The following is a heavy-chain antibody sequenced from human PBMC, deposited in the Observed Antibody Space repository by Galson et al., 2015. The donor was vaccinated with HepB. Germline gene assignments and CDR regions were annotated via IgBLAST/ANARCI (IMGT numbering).Heavy chain of an antibody. D-gene: IGHD3-3*01. Sequence: SLRLSCAASGFTFSSYGMHWVRQAPGKGLEWVAVIWYDGSNKYYADSVKGRFTISRDNSKNTLYLQMNSLRAEDTAVYYCARDQGAYYDFWSGYPNSGGVDYWGQGTLVTVSS. CDR1: GFTFSSYG. CDR3: ARDQGAYYDFWSGYPNSGGVDY. V-gene: IGHV3-33*01. J-gene: IGHJ4*02. CDR2: IWYDGSNK.